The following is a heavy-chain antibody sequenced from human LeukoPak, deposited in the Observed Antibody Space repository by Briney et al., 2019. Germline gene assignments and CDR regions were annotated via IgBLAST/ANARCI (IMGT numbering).Heavy chain of an antibody. CDR1: GGSISSYY. Sequence: SETLSLTCTVSGGSISSYYWSWIRQPPGKGLEWIGYIYYSGSTNYNPSLKSRVTISVDTSKNQFSLKLSSVTAADTAVYYCARAPYYDSSDFDYWGQGTLVTVSP. J-gene: IGHJ4*02. CDR3: ARAPYYDSSDFDY. D-gene: IGHD3-22*01. V-gene: IGHV4-59*01. CDR2: IYYSGST.